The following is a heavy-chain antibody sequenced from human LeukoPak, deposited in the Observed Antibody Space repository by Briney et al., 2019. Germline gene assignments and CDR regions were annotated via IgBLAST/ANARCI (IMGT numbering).Heavy chain of an antibody. Sequence: SETLSLTCTVSGGSISSGGYYWNWIRQHPGKGLEWIGYIYNSGSTYYNPSLKSRSTISLDTSKNQISQKLSSVIAADTAVYYCARGYCTNGVCSSDYFDYWGQGTLVTVSS. J-gene: IGHJ4*02. CDR3: ARGYCTNGVCSSDYFDY. CDR1: GGSISSGGYY. D-gene: IGHD2-8*01. V-gene: IGHV4-31*03. CDR2: IYNSGST.